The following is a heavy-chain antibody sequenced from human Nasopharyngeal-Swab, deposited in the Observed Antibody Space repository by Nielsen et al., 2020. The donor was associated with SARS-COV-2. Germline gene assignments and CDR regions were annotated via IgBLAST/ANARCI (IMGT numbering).Heavy chain of an antibody. CDR2: ITRSGNT. Sequence: SETLSLTCALSGASFSGYYWGWIRQPPGQGLEWIGDITRSGNTNYNPARTSRVTISVATSKGEFSLKLTSVTAAGTAIYFCARVNNGGGMVPASYSFFREVWGKGTSVAVSS. CDR3: ARVNNGGGMVPASYSFFREV. CDR1: GASFSGYY. J-gene: IGHJ6*04. D-gene: IGHD3-3*02. V-gene: IGHV4-34*01.